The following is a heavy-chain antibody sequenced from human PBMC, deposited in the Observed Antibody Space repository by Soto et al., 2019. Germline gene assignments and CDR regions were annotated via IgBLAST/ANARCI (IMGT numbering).Heavy chain of an antibody. J-gene: IGHJ3*02. D-gene: IGHD3-10*01. CDR2: ISYDGSNK. Sequence: QVQLVESGGGVVQPGRSLRLSCAASGFTFSSYGMHWVRQAPGKGLEWVAVISYDGSNKYYADSVKGRFTISRDNSKNTLYLQMNSLRAEDTAVYYCAKAPARGSGPTDAFDIWGQGTMVTVSS. V-gene: IGHV3-30*18. CDR3: AKAPARGSGPTDAFDI. CDR1: GFTFSSYG.